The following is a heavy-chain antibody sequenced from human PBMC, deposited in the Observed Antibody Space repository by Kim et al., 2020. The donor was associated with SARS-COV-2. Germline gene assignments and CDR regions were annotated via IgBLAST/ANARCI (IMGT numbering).Heavy chain of an antibody. J-gene: IGHJ4*02. CDR2: INPNSGLT. CDR3: ARGREPDLSSSVALY. Sequence: ASVKVSCKASGYSFTDYYLHWVRQAPGQGLEWMGWINPNSGLTVYAQNFQGRVAVTRDTSLNTTYMELSSLRSDDTAVYYCARGREPDLSSSVALYWGRGTLVSVSS. V-gene: IGHV1-2*02. D-gene: IGHD6-6*01. CDR1: GYSFTDYY.